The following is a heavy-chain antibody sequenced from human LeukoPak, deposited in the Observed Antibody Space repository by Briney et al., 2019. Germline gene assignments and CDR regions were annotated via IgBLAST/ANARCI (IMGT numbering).Heavy chain of an antibody. J-gene: IGHJ4*02. Sequence: GGSLRLSCAASGFTFSRYGMQWVRQAPGKGLEWVAIITYDGTDKNYADSVKGRFTISRDNSKSTVYLQMNSLGAEDTAVFYCAKSWGVEYSSGFYIGVDYWGQGTLVTVSS. CDR2: ITYDGTDK. CDR1: GFTFSRYG. D-gene: IGHD3-22*01. CDR3: AKSWGVEYSSGFYIGVDY. V-gene: IGHV3-30*18.